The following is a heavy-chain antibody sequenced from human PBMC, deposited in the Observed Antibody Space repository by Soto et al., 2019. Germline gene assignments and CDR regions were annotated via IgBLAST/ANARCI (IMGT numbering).Heavy chain of an antibody. CDR2: IKQDGSEK. Sequence: PGGSLRLSCAASGFTFSSYWMSWVRQAPGKGLEWVANIKQDGSEKYYVDSVKGRFTISRDNAKNSLYLQMNRLRAEDTAVYYCARDRSGSFFDYWGQGTLVTVSS. CDR3: ARDRSGSFFDY. V-gene: IGHV3-7*03. D-gene: IGHD1-26*01. J-gene: IGHJ4*02. CDR1: GFTFSSYW.